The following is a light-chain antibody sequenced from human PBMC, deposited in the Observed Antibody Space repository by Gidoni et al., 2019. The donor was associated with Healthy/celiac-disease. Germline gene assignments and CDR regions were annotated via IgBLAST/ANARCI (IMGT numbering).Light chain of an antibody. J-gene: IGKJ4*01. CDR1: QSVSSY. CDR3: QQRSNWPLT. V-gene: IGKV3-11*01. CDR2: DAS. Sequence: ETALTHSPATLSLSPGERATLSCRASQSVSSYLAWYQQKPGQAPRLLIYDASNMATGIPARFSGSGSGTDFTLTISSLEPEDFAVYYCQQRSNWPLTFGGGTKVEIK.